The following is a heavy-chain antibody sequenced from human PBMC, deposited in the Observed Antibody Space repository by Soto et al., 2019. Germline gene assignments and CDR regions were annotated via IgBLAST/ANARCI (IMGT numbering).Heavy chain of an antibody. D-gene: IGHD3-10*01. J-gene: IGHJ6*02. V-gene: IGHV3-21*01. CDR2: IAPSANYI. CDR1: GFTFHSHS. Sequence: VQLVESGGGLVKPGGSLRLSCAASGFTFHSHSMNWVRQAPGKGLGWGSSIAPSANYIHYADSVKGRFTISRDDAKNSLYPQMISLRAEDTAVYFCARDDGDPYYYYYYGLDVWGQGTTVTVSS. CDR3: ARDDGDPYYYYYYGLDV.